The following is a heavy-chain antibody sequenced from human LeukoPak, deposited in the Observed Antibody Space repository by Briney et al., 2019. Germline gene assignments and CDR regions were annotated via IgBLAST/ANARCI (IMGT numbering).Heavy chain of an antibody. Sequence: GESLKISCKGSGYSFTSYWIAWVRQMPGKGLEWMGRIDPSDSYTNYSPSFQGHVTISADKSISTAYLQWSSLKASDTAMYYCARSYYYDSSGYYYWGQGTLVTVSS. CDR3: ARSYYYDSSGYYY. D-gene: IGHD3-22*01. CDR1: GYSFTSYW. CDR2: IDPSDSYT. V-gene: IGHV5-10-1*01. J-gene: IGHJ4*02.